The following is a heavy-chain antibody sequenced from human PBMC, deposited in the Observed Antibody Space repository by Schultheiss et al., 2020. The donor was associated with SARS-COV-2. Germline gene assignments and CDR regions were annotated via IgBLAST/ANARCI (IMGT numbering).Heavy chain of an antibody. V-gene: IGHV4-39*01. J-gene: IGHJ5*02. CDR1: GGSISSSSYY. Sequence: SETLSLTCTVSGGSISSSSYYWGWIRQPPGKGLEWIGSIYYSGSTYYNPSLKSRITISVDTSKNQFSLKLSSVTAADTAVYYCARLSDYLHWFDPWGQGTLVTVAS. D-gene: IGHD3-10*01. CDR3: ARLSDYLHWFDP. CDR2: IYYSGST.